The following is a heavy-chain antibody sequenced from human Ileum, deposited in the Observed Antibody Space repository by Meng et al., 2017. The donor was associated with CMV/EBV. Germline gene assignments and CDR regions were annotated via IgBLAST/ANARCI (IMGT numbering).Heavy chain of an antibody. V-gene: IGHV1-69*10. CDR1: GGTFSSYA. J-gene: IGHJ5*02. CDR2: IIPILGIA. Sequence: SVKVSCKASGGTFSSYAISWVRQAPGQGLEWMGGIIPILGIANYAQKFQGRVTITADKSTSTAYMELSSLRSEDTAVYYCARSYHNWNYVEWFDPWGQGTLVTVSS. D-gene: IGHD1-7*01. CDR3: ARSYHNWNYVEWFDP.